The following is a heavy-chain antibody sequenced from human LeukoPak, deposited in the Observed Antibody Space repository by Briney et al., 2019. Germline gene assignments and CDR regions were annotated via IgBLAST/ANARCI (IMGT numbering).Heavy chain of an antibody. CDR2: IYYRGNT. CDR1: GDSISSYNYF. CDR3: ARASSGYYWDFDY. D-gene: IGHD3-22*01. J-gene: IGHJ4*02. Sequence: SETLSLTCTVSGDSISSYNYFWGWIRQPPGKGLEWVGSIYYRGNTYYNPSLKSRVTLSADTSKNQFSLRVTSVTAADTAVYYCARASSGYYWDFDYWGQGALVTVSS. V-gene: IGHV4-39*01.